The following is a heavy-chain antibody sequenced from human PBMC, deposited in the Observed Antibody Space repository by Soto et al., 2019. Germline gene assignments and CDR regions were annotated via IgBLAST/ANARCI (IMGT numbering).Heavy chain of an antibody. Sequence: ASVKVSCKASGYTFTSYGISWVRQAPGQGLEWMGWISAYNGNTNYAQKLQGRVTMTTDTSTSTAYVELRSLRSDDTAVYYCARDHDYVWGSYRYYYYYYGMDVWGQGTTVTVSS. CDR1: GYTFTSYG. CDR3: ARDHDYVWGSYRYYYYYYGMDV. V-gene: IGHV1-18*01. J-gene: IGHJ6*02. CDR2: ISAYNGNT. D-gene: IGHD3-16*02.